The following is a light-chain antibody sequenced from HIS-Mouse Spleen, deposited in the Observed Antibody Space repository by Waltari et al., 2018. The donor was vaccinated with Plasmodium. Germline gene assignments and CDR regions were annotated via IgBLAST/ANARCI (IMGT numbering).Light chain of an antibody. CDR3: YSTDSSGNHRV. J-gene: IGLJ3*02. V-gene: IGLV3-10*01. CDR1: ALPKKY. CDR2: EDS. Sequence: SYELTQPPSVSVSPGQTARITCSVDALPKKYPFWYQQKSGQAPVPVIYEDSKRPSGIPERFSGSSSGTMATLTISGAQVEDEADYYCYSTDSSGNHRVFGGGTKLTVL.